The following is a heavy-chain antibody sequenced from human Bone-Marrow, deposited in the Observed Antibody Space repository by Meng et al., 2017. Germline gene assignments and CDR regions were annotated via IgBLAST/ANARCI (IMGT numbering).Heavy chain of an antibody. CDR2: INPNSGGT. Sequence: QGQVVQSGAEVKKPGASVKVSCKASGYTFTGYYMHWVRQAPGQGLEWMGRINPNSGGTNYAQKFQGRVTMTRDTSISTAYMELSRLRSDDTAVYYCARDPDVDTARGDYWGQGTLVTVSS. CDR3: ARDPDVDTARGDY. D-gene: IGHD5-18*01. V-gene: IGHV1-2*06. J-gene: IGHJ4*02. CDR1: GYTFTGYY.